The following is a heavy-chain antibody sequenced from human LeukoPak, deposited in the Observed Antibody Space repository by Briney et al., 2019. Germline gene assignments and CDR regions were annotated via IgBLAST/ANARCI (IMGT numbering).Heavy chain of an antibody. Sequence: GGSLRLSCAASGFTFSSYAMSWVRQAPGKGLEWVSAISGSGGSTYYADSVEGRFTISRDNSKNTLYLQMNSLRAEDTAVYYCAKSLVRGVIGNWFDPWGQGTLVTVSS. CDR1: GFTFSSYA. CDR2: ISGSGGST. CDR3: AKSLVRGVIGNWFDP. V-gene: IGHV3-23*01. D-gene: IGHD3-10*01. J-gene: IGHJ5*02.